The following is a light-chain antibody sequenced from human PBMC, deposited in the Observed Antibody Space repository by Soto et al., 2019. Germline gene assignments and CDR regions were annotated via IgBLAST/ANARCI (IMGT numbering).Light chain of an antibody. Sequence: DIQMTQSPSSVSASVGDRVTITCRASQDISSWLAWYQQKPGKAPKLLIYAAFSLQSGVPSRFSGSGSGTDLTLTISSLQPEDGATYYCQQANSFPWTFGQGTKVEIK. V-gene: IGKV1-12*01. CDR3: QQANSFPWT. CDR1: QDISSW. J-gene: IGKJ1*01. CDR2: AAF.